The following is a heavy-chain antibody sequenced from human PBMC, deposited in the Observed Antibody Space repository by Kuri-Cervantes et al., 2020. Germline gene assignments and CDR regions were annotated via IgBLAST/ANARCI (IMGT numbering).Heavy chain of an antibody. CDR3: ARGQFYYGSGSYYPYYYYGMDV. CDR1: GYTFTSYD. D-gene: IGHD3-10*01. J-gene: IGHJ6*02. Sequence: ASVKVSCKASGYTFTSYDINWVRRATGQGLEWMGWMNPNSGNTGYAQKFQGRVTMTRNTSISTAYMELSSLRSEDTAVYYCARGQFYYGSGSYYPYYYYGMDVWGQGTTVTVSS. CDR2: MNPNSGNT. V-gene: IGHV1-8*01.